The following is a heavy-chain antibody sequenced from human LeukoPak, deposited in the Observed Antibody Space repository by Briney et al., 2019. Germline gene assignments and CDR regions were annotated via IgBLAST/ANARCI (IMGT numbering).Heavy chain of an antibody. CDR3: ARALGLPWYFDL. Sequence: SETLSLTCSVSGGSITSSSYYWGWIRQPPEKGLEWIGSIYYTGGTNYSPSLKSRVTISVDTSKNQFSLKLSSVTAADTAVYYCARALGLPWYFDLWGRGTLVTVSS. CDR2: IYYTGGT. J-gene: IGHJ2*01. D-gene: IGHD3-16*01. CDR1: GGSITSSSYY. V-gene: IGHV4-39*07.